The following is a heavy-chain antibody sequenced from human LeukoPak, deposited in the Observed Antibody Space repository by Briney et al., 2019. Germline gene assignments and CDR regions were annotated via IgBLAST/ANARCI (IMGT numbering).Heavy chain of an antibody. CDR1: GGSISSYY. CDR3: ARVRGSTSSAFDY. D-gene: IGHD2-2*01. CDR2: IYYSGST. Sequence: SEILSLTCTVSGGSISSYYWSWIRQPPGKGLEWIGYIYYSGSTNYNPSLKRRVTISVNTSKNQFSLKLTSVTAADTAVYDWARVRGSTSSAFDYWGQGTLVTVSS. J-gene: IGHJ4*02. V-gene: IGHV4-59*01.